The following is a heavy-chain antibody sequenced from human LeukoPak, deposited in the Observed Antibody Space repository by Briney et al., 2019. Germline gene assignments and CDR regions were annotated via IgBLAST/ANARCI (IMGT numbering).Heavy chain of an antibody. J-gene: IGHJ5*02. CDR3: AKEYEAHHLRGVIA. V-gene: IGHV3-23*01. CDR2: ISGTGDRT. CDR1: GFTFSSYA. D-gene: IGHD3-10*01. Sequence: GGSLRLSCAASGFTFSSYAMSWVRQAPGQGLDWVSVISGTGDRTYYADSVKGRFTISRDNSENTLYLQMNSLRAEDTAVYYCAKEYEAHHLRGVIAWGQGTLVTVSS.